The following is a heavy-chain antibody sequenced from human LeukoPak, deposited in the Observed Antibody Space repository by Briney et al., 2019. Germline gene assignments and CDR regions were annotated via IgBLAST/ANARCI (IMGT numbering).Heavy chain of an antibody. CDR2: IYHSGST. D-gene: IGHD6-13*01. CDR3: ARATSSYWYFDL. V-gene: IGHV4-38-2*01. CDR1: GYSISSNYY. Sequence: SVTLSLTCAVSGYSISSNYYWGWIRQPPGKGLEWIGSIYHSGSTYYNPSLKSRVTISVDTSKNQFSLKLSSVTAADTAVYYCARATSSYWYFDLWGRGTLVTVSS. J-gene: IGHJ2*01.